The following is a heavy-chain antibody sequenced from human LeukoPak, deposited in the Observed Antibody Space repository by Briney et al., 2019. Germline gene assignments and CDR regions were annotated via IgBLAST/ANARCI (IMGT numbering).Heavy chain of an antibody. CDR2: ISGSGGST. V-gene: IGHV3-23*01. CDR1: GFTFSSYA. CDR3: ARGGTVLTIFDY. J-gene: IGHJ4*02. Sequence: GGSLRLSCAASGFTFSSYAMSWVRQAPGKGLEWVSAISGSGGSTYYADSVKGRFTISRDNSKNTQFLQMNSLRAEDTAVYYCARGGTVLTIFDYWGQGTLITVSS. D-gene: IGHD2-8*01.